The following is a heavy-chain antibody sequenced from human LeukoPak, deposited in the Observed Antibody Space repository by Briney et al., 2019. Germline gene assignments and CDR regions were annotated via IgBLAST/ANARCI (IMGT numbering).Heavy chain of an antibody. Sequence: PGGSLRLSCGVSGFTISNYAMTWVRQAPGKGLEWVSTISLGGVSTYYADPVKGRFTISRDKSENRLYLQMNSLRAEDTAVYYCAKDSHDSSAYACDIWGQGTMVTVSS. J-gene: IGHJ3*02. CDR2: ISLGGVST. CDR1: GFTISNYA. D-gene: IGHD3-22*01. CDR3: AKDSHDSSAYACDI. V-gene: IGHV3-23*01.